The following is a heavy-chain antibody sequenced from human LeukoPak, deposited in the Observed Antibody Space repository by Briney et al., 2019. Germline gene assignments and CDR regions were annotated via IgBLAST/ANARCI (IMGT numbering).Heavy chain of an antibody. J-gene: IGHJ4*02. V-gene: IGHV4-34*01. Sequence: SETLSLTCAVYGGSFSGYYWSWIRQPPGKGLEWIGEINHSGSTNYNPSLKSRVTISVDTSKNQFSLKLCSVTAADTAVYYCAREKRDMATILDGYYFDYWGQGTLVTVSS. CDR3: AREKRDMATILDGYYFDY. D-gene: IGHD5-24*01. CDR1: GGSFSGYY. CDR2: INHSGST.